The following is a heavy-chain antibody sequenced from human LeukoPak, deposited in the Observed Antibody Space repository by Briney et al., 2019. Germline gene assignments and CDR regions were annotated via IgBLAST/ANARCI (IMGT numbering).Heavy chain of an antibody. CDR3: ARGGNYYNIESNWFDS. CDR1: GYTFSDYY. CDR2: INPKSGGT. D-gene: IGHD3-22*01. V-gene: IGHV1-2*02. J-gene: IGHJ5*01. Sequence: ASVKVSCKASGYTFSDYYTHWVRQAPGQGLEWMGWINPKSGGTDYAQKFQGRVAMTRDTSISTAYMELSRLRSDDTAVYYCARGGNYYNIESNWFDSWGQGILVTVSS.